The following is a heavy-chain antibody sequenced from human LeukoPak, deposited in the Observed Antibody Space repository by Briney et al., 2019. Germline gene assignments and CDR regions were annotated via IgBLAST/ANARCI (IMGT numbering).Heavy chain of an antibody. Sequence: GASVKVSCKASVYTFTDYYMHWVRQAPGQGLEWMGWVNPNSGDTNYVHKFQGRVTMTSDTSISTAYMDLSRVRSDDTAVYYCALLFSSTWYRFDSWGQGTLVTVSS. D-gene: IGHD6-13*01. CDR1: VYTFTDYY. J-gene: IGHJ4*02. V-gene: IGHV1-2*02. CDR3: ALLFSSTWYRFDS. CDR2: VNPNSGDT.